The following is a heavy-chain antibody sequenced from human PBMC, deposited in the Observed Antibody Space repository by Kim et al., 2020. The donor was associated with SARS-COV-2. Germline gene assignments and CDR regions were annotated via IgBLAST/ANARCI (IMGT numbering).Heavy chain of an antibody. J-gene: IGHJ3*01. V-gene: IGHV3-53*04. D-gene: IGHD3-22*01. CDR1: GFTVSSNY. CDR3: ASDFSGLNAFVF. CDR2: IYTDGNT. Sequence: GGSLRLSCAASGFTVSSNYMSWVRQAPGKGLEWVAVIYTDGNTKYADSVKGRFTIPRHNSKNTLYLQMNSLRAEDTAVYYCASDFSGLNAFVFWCQGTMV.